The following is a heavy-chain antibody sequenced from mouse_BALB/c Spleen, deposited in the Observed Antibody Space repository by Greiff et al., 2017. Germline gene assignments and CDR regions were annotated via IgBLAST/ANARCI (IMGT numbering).Heavy chain of an antibody. CDR1: GYTFTSYN. J-gene: IGHJ3*01. CDR3: AREGWYWFAY. D-gene: IGHD1-1*02. Sequence: QVQLQQPGAELVKPGASVKMSCKASGYTFTSYNMHWVKQTPGQGLEWIGAIYPGNGDTSYNQKFKGKATLTADKSSSTAYMQLSSLTSEDSAVYYCAREGWYWFAYWGQGTLVTVAA. V-gene: IGHV1-12*01. CDR2: IYPGNGDT.